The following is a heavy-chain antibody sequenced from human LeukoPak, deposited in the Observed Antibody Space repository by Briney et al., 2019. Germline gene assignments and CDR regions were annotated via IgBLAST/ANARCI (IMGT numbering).Heavy chain of an antibody. CDR1: GGTFSSYA. Sequence: SVKVSCKASGGTFSSYAISWVRQAPGQGLEWMGRIIPILGIANYAQKFQGRVTITADKSTSTAYMELSSLRSEDTAVYYCARDIVYSSSWYPDALDIWGQGTMVTVSS. V-gene: IGHV1-69*04. CDR2: IIPILGIA. J-gene: IGHJ3*02. CDR3: ARDIVYSSSWYPDALDI. D-gene: IGHD6-13*01.